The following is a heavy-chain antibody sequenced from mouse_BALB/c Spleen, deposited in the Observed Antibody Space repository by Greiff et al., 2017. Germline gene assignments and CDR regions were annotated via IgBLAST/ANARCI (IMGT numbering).Heavy chain of an antibody. J-gene: IGHJ4*01. V-gene: IGHV3-2*02. CDR2: ISDSGST. Sequence: EVKLLESGPGLVKPSQSLSLTCTVTGYSITSDYAWNWIRQFPGNKLEWMGYISDSGSTSYNPSLKSRISITRDTSKNQFFLQLNSVTTEDTATYYCARFTTVVYYAMDYWGQGTSVTVSS. CDR1: GYSITSDYA. CDR3: ARFTTVVYYAMDY. D-gene: IGHD1-1*01.